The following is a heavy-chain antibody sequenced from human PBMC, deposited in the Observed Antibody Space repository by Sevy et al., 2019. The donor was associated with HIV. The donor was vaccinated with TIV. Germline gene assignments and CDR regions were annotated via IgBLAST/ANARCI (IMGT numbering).Heavy chain of an antibody. V-gene: IGHV1-18*01. D-gene: IGHD3-10*01. J-gene: IGHJ4*02. CDR1: GFDFSSYG. Sequence: ASVKVSCKTSGFDFSSYGITWVRQAPGQGLEWMGWIGIYNGNSNSAQKLQGRDSMTTDTSTKTVYMELSNLRSDDTAVYYCASVPTYDYGSATYFDYWGQGTLVTVSS. CDR2: IGIYNGNS. CDR3: ASVPTYDYGSATYFDY.